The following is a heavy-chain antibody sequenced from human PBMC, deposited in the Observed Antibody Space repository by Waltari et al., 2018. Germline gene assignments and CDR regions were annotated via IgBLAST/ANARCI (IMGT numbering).Heavy chain of an antibody. CDR2: IKTKAEGETT. J-gene: IGHJ4*02. V-gene: IGHV3-15*01. D-gene: IGHD2-2*03. Sequence: EVRLVESGGGLVKPGGSIRLSCAAAGFIFKDAWMRWVRQAPGKGLEWVGRIKTKAEGETTDYAGPVKGRVTISRDDAANNLFLQMNSLKIDDTAVYYCATEGLMYTSLDIYDFWGQGSLVAVSS. CDR1: GFIFKDAW. CDR3: ATEGLMYTSLDIYDF.